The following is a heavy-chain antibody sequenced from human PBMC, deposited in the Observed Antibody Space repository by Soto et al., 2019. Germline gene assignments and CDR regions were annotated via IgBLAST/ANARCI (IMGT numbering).Heavy chain of an antibody. CDR1: GGSFSVYY. V-gene: IGHV4-34*01. D-gene: IGHD5-12*01. J-gene: IGHJ4*02. Sequence: PSETLSLTCAVYGGSFSVYYWSWIRHPPGKGLEWIGEINHSGSTNYNPSLKSRVTISVDTSKNQFSLKLSSVTAADTAVYYCAMSVGWLQFRKYYFDYWGQGTLVTVSS. CDR3: AMSVGWLQFRKYYFDY. CDR2: INHSGST.